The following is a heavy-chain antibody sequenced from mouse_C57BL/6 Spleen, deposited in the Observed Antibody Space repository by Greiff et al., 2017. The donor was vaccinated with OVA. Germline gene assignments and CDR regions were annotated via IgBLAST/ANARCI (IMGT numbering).Heavy chain of an antibody. CDR1: GYTFTSYW. D-gene: IGHD2-3*01. CDR3: ARWTSFHDGPPAY. CDR2: INPSNGGT. V-gene: IGHV1-53*01. Sequence: QVQLQQSGTELVKPGASVKLSCKASGYTFTSYWMHWVKQRPGQGLEWIGNINPSNGGTNYNEKFKSKATLTVDKSSSTAYMQLSSLTSEDSAVYYCARWTSFHDGPPAYWGQGTLVTVSA. J-gene: IGHJ3*01.